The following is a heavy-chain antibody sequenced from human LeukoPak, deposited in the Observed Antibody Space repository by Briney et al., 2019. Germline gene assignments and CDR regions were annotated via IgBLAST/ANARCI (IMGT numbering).Heavy chain of an antibody. CDR2: ISGNGGTT. D-gene: IGHD2-15*01. J-gene: IGHJ6*02. CDR1: GFPLGTFA. Sequence: GGSLRLSGTASGFPLGTFALSWFRQPPGKGWKWFSAISGNGGTTNYADSVKGRFTISRDNSKNTLYLQVNNLRAEDTAIYFCAKGVGYQYYYGMDVWGQGTTVTVSS. V-gene: IGHV3-23*01. CDR3: AKGVGYQYYYGMDV.